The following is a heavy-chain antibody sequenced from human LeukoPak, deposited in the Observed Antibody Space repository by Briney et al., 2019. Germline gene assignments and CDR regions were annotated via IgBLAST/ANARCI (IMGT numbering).Heavy chain of an antibody. D-gene: IGHD2-2*01. Sequence: GGSLRLSCAASGFTFDDYAMHWVRQAPGKGLEWVSGISWNSGSIGYADSVKGRFTISRDNAKNSLYLQMNSLRAEDMALYYCAKGWQYQLPDAFDIWGQGTMVTVSS. CDR2: ISWNSGSI. CDR3: AKGWQYQLPDAFDI. J-gene: IGHJ3*02. V-gene: IGHV3-9*03. CDR1: GFTFDDYA.